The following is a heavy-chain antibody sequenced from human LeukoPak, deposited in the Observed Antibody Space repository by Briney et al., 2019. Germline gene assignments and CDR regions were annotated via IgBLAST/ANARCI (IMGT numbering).Heavy chain of an antibody. CDR3: ARGTGYSSSWYRYYFDY. D-gene: IGHD6-13*01. CDR1: GDSVSSNSAA. J-gene: IGHJ4*02. Sequence: SQTLSLTCAISGDSVSSNSAAWNWIRQSPSRGLEWLGRTYYRSKWYNDYAASVKSRITINPDTSKNQFSQQLNSVTPEDTAVYYCARGTGYSSSWYRYYFDYWGQGTLVTVSS. CDR2: TYYRSKWYN. V-gene: IGHV6-1*01.